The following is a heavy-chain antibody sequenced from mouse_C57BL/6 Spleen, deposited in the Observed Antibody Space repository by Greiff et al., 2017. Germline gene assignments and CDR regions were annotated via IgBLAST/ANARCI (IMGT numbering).Heavy chain of an antibody. D-gene: IGHD1-1*01. CDR1: GYAFSSYW. J-gene: IGHJ2*01. CDR2: IYPGDGDT. V-gene: IGHV1-80*01. Sequence: QVQLKESGAELVKPGASVKISCKASGYAFSSYWMNWVKQRPGKGLEWIGQIYPGDGDTNYNGKFKGKATLTADKSSSTAYMQLSSLTSEDSAVYFCARRGTTVVDYWGQGTTLTVSS. CDR3: ARRGTTVVDY.